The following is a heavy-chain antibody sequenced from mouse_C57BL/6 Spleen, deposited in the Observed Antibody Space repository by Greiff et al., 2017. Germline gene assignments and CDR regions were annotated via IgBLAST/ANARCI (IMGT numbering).Heavy chain of an antibody. D-gene: IGHD1-1*01. Sequence: EVKLMESGGGLVKPGGSLKLSCAASGFTFSSYAMSWVRQTPEKRLEWVATISDGGSYTYYPDNVKGRFPISRDNAKNNLYLQMSHLKSEDTAMYYCARDGNYYYGSSYGYFDVWGTGTTVTVSS. CDR1: GFTFSSYA. CDR3: ARDGNYYYGSSYGYFDV. J-gene: IGHJ1*03. V-gene: IGHV5-4*01. CDR2: ISDGGSYT.